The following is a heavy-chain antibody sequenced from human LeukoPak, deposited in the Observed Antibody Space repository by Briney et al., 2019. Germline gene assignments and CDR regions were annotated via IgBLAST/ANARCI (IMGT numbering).Heavy chain of an antibody. J-gene: IGHJ5*02. CDR3: ARSPYCSGGSCLGHWFDP. Sequence: GGSLRLSCAASGFTFSTYGMEWVRQAPGKGLEWVAGIWYDGSNKYYGDSVKGRFTISRDNSKNTLYLQMNSLRVEDTDVYYCARSPYCSGGSCLGHWFDPWGQGTLVTVSS. CDR2: IWYDGSNK. D-gene: IGHD2-15*01. CDR1: GFTFSTYG. V-gene: IGHV3-33*08.